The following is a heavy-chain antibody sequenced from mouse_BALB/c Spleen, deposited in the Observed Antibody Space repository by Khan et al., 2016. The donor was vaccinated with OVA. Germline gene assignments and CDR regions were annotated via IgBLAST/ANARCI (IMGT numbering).Heavy chain of an antibody. J-gene: IGHJ4*01. D-gene: IGHD2-1*01. CDR2: IWSGGRT. CDR3: VSYVNVYVMDY. V-gene: IGHV2-2*01. CDR1: GFSLTTYE. Sequence: QVQLKQSGPGLVQPSQSLSITCTVSGFSLTTYEIHWVRQSPGKGLEWLGVIWSGGRTEYNAAIISRLSISKDNYKSQVFFKMHSLQAHDKAIYYCVSYVNVYVMDYWGQGTSVTVSP.